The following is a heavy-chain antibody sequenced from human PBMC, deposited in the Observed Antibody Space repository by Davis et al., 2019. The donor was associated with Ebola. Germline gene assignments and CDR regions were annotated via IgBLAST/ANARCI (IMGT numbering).Heavy chain of an antibody. CDR2: IYPGDSDT. CDR1: GYSFTSYW. Sequence: KVSCKGSGYSFTSYWIGWVRQMPGKGLEWMGIIYPGDSDTRYSPSFQGQVTISADKSISTAYLQWSSLKASDTAMYYCARQASYGGNWGYYYYYGMDVWGQGTTVTVSS. V-gene: IGHV5-51*01. J-gene: IGHJ6*02. D-gene: IGHD4-23*01. CDR3: ARQASYGGNWGYYYYYGMDV.